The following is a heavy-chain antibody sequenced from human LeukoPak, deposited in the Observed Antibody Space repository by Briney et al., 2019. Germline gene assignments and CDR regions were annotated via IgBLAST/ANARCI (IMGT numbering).Heavy chain of an antibody. Sequence: KSSQTLSLTCTVSGGSISSGSYYWSWIRQPAGKGLEWIGRIYTSGSTNYNPSLKSRVTISVDTSKNQFSLKLSSVTAADTAVYYCARDSGRVRYSSSWYAFDYWGQGTLVTVSS. CDR3: ARDSGRVRYSSSWYAFDY. D-gene: IGHD6-13*01. V-gene: IGHV4-61*02. J-gene: IGHJ4*02. CDR2: IYTSGST. CDR1: GGSISSGSYY.